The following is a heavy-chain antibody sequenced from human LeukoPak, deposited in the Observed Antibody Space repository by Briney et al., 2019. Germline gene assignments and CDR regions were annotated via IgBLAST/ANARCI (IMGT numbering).Heavy chain of an antibody. CDR1: GYTFTDHY. CDR3: ARENMDSNSFDY. D-gene: IGHD3/OR15-3a*01. V-gene: IGHV1-2*02. Sequence: ASVNVSCKASGYTFTDHYIHWVRQAPGQGLEWMGWINPNRGATNYAQKFQGRLTMTRDTSITTAYMELSRLTSDDTAIYYCARENMDSNSFDYWGQETLVTVSS. CDR2: INPNRGAT. J-gene: IGHJ4*02.